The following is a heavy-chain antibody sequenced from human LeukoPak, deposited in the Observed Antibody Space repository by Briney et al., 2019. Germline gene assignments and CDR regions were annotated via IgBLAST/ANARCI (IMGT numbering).Heavy chain of an antibody. Sequence: GGSLRLSCAASGFTFSCYEMNWVRQAPGKGLEWVSYISSSGSTIYYADSVKGRFTISRDNAKNSLYLQMNSLRAEDTAVYYCARPLTIAAAGNYYYYYGMDVWGKGTTVTVSS. V-gene: IGHV3-48*03. J-gene: IGHJ6*04. CDR2: ISSSGSTI. CDR3: ARPLTIAAAGNYYYYYGMDV. CDR1: GFTFSCYE. D-gene: IGHD6-13*01.